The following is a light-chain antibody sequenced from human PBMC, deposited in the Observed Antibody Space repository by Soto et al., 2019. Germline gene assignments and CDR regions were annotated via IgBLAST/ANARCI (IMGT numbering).Light chain of an antibody. V-gene: IGKV1-27*01. J-gene: IGKJ1*01. Sequence: DIQMTQSPSSLSASVGDRVTITCRASEGISNYLAWYQQKPGKVPKLLIYATSTLQSGVPSRFSGSGSGTALTHTINSLQPEDVANYYCEKYNRAPWTVGQGTKVEIK. CDR2: ATS. CDR3: EKYNRAPWT. CDR1: EGISNY.